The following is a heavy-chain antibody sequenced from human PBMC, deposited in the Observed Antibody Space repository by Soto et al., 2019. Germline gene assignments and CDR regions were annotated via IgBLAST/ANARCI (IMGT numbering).Heavy chain of an antibody. CDR3: ARSRMPFSGYEPSRD. D-gene: IGHD5-12*01. CDR1: GLTFSSYG. CDR2: IWYDGSTK. V-gene: IGHV3-33*01. J-gene: IGHJ4*02. Sequence: QVQLVESGGGVVQTGRSLRLSCAASGLTFSSYGMEWVRQTPGKGLEWVAGIWYDGSTKYYADSVKGRFTISRDNSKNTCYLQMNSLRSEETAVYYCARSRMPFSGYEPSRDWGQGTLVTVSS.